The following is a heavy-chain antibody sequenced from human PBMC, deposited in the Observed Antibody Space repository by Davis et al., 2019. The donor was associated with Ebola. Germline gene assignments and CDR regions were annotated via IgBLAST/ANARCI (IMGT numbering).Heavy chain of an antibody. D-gene: IGHD2-15*01. Sequence: GGSLRLSCAASGFIFSSYAMHWVRQAPGTGLEWVAVTSYDGSNKHYADSVKGRFTISRDNSKNTLYLQMNSLRAEDTAVYYCARDHGYCSGGTCYSSYFDQWSQGTLVTVSS. CDR1: GFIFSSYA. CDR3: ARDHGYCSGGTCYSSYFDQ. CDR2: TSYDGSNK. V-gene: IGHV3-30-3*01. J-gene: IGHJ4*02.